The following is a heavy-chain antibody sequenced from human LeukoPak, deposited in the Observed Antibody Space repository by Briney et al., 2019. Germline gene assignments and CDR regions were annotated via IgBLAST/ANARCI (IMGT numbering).Heavy chain of an antibody. D-gene: IGHD3-3*01. V-gene: IGHV4-59*11. J-gene: IGHJ4*02. CDR3: ARVNTYDDFDY. Sequence: PSETLSLTCTVSGASISSHYWSWIRQPPGKGLEWIGYIHYSGSTHYNPSLKSRVTISVDTPKNQFSLKVSSVTAADTAVYFCARVNTYDDFDYWGQGTLVTVSS. CDR2: IHYSGST. CDR1: GASISSHY.